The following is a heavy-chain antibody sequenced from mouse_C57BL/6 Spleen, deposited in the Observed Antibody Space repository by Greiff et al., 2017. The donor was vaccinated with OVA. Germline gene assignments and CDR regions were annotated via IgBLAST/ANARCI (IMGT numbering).Heavy chain of an antibody. Sequence: EVKVVESGEGLVKPGGSLKLSCAASGFTFSSYAMSWVRQTPEKRLEWVAYISSGGDYLYYADTVKGRFTISRDNARNTLYLQMSRLKSEDTAMYYCTREDTTVVASYWYFDVWGTGTTVTVSS. D-gene: IGHD1-1*01. CDR1: GFTFSSYA. J-gene: IGHJ1*03. CDR3: TREDTTVVASYWYFDV. CDR2: ISSGGDYL. V-gene: IGHV5-9-1*02.